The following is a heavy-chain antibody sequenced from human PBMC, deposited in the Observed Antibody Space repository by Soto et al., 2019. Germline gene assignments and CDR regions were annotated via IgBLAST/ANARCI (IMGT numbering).Heavy chain of an antibody. V-gene: IGHV3-21*01. CDR2: ISSSSSYI. J-gene: IGHJ4*02. D-gene: IGHD3-3*01. Sequence: GGSLRLSCAASGFTFSSYSMNWVRQAPGKGLEWVSSISSSSSYIYYADSVKGRFTNSRDNAKNSLYLQMNSLRAEDTAVYYCARDSNSYYDFWSGYFPPYYFDYWGQGTLVTVSS. CDR3: ARDSNSYYDFWSGYFPPYYFDY. CDR1: GFTFSSYS.